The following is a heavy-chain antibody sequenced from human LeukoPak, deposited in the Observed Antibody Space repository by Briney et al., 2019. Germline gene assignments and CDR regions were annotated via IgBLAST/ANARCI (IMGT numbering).Heavy chain of an antibody. V-gene: IGHV4-38-2*02. CDR3: VRVGDSGYDYRGWIDP. CDR2: IYYRGST. Sequence: SETLSLTCSVSRYSISSGYYWGWIRQPPGKGLEWIGNIYYRGSTYYNPSLKSRVTTSVDTSKNQFSLKLRSVTAADTAVYYCVRVGDSGYDYRGWIDPWGQGTLVTVSS. J-gene: IGHJ5*02. CDR1: RYSISSGYY. D-gene: IGHD5-12*01.